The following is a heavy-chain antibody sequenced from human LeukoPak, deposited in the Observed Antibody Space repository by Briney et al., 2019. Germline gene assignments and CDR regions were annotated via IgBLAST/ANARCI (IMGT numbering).Heavy chain of an antibody. V-gene: IGHV4-4*07. CDR2: IEPSGTN. D-gene: IGHD3-16*01. J-gene: IGHJ4*02. Sequence: SETLSLTCTVSGGSLNNYYWTWIRQPAGKGLEWIGRIEPSGTNDHNPSLKSRVTMSINMSKNQFSLKLSSVTAADTAVYYCARARGSRGDTAYWGQGTLVTVSS. CDR3: ARARGSRGDTAY. CDR1: GGSLNNYY.